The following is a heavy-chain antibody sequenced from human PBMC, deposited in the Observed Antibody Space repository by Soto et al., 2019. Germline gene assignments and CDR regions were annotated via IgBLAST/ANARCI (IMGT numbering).Heavy chain of an antibody. Sequence: TSETLSLTCTVSGGSITSRGYHWSWIRQHPGKGLEWIGYIYYSGSTYYNPSLKSRVTISVDTSKNQFSLKLSSVTAADTAVYYCAIYDSSGSRGFQHWGQGTLVTVS. CDR1: GGSITSRGYH. J-gene: IGHJ1*01. V-gene: IGHV4-31*03. CDR3: AIYDSSGSRGFQH. D-gene: IGHD3-22*01. CDR2: IYYSGST.